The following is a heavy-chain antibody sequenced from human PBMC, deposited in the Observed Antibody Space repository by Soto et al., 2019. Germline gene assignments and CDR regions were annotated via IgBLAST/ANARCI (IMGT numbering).Heavy chain of an antibody. Sequence: HVQLVQSGAEVKNHGSSVKVSCKSSGYTFTSYGIIWVRQAPGQGLEWMGWISAYTGNTNYAQKLQGRVTMTTDTPTSSAYMELRSLSSDDTAVYYCVRERGSYALDYWCEGPLFPVSS. V-gene: IGHV1-18*01. D-gene: IGHD1-26*01. J-gene: IGHJ4*02. CDR2: ISAYTGNT. CDR3: VRERGSYALDY. CDR1: GYTFTSYG.